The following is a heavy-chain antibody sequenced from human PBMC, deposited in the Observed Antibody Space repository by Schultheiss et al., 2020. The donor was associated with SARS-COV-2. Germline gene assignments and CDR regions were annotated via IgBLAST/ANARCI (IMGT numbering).Heavy chain of an antibody. V-gene: IGHV4-30-4*01. D-gene: IGHD2-15*01. CDR3: AREGTFGCYSP. Sequence: TLSLTCTVSGGSISSGDYYWSWIRQPPGKGLEWIGEIYHSGSTYYNPSLKSRVTISVDTSKNQFSLKLSSVTAADTAVYYCAREGTFGCYSPWGQGTLVTVSS. CDR1: GGSISSGDYY. J-gene: IGHJ4*02. CDR2: IYHSGST.